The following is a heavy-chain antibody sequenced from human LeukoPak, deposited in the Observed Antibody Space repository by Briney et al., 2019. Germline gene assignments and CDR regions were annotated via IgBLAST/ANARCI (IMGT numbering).Heavy chain of an antibody. CDR1: GGSISSGSYY. D-gene: IGHD2-15*01. CDR3: ARGDAVVADPYYLDY. Sequence: PSQTLSLTCTVSGGSISSGSYYWSWIRQPAGKGLEWIGRIYTSGSTNYKPSLESRLTISVDTSKNQFSLKLTSVTAADTAVYYCARGDAVVADPYYLDYWGHGTLVSVSS. CDR2: IYTSGST. V-gene: IGHV4-61*02. J-gene: IGHJ4*01.